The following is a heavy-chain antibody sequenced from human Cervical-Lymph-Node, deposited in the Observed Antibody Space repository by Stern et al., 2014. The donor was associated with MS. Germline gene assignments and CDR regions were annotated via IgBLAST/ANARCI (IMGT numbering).Heavy chain of an antibody. CDR2: INPPSGST. D-gene: IGHD6-13*01. CDR1: GYTFTHYY. V-gene: IGHV1-46*01. J-gene: IGHJ4*02. Sequence: QVQLVQSGAEVKKPGASVKVSCNAFGYTFTHYYIHWVRQVTGQGLQWMGMINPPSGSTNYAQNFQGRVSVTRDTSTSTVDMEMSSLRSDDTAVYYCVRGSYSSLDYWGQGTLVTVSS. CDR3: VRGSYSSLDY.